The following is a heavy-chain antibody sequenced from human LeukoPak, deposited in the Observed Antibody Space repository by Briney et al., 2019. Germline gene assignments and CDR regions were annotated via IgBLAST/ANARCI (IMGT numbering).Heavy chain of an antibody. CDR2: INPNSGGT. D-gene: IGHD2-21*02. V-gene: IGHV1-2*02. J-gene: IGHJ4*02. CDR3: ARDQRGIVVVTANFDY. Sequence: ASVKVSCKASGYTFTDYYMHWVRQAPGQGLEWMGWINPNSGGTNYAQKFQGRVTMTRDTSISTAYMELSRLRSDDTAVYYCARDQRGIVVVTANFDYWGQGTLVTVSS. CDR1: GYTFTDYY.